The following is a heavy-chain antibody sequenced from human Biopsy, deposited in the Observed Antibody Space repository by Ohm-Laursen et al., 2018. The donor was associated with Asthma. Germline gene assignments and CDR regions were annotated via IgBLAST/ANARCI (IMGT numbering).Heavy chain of an antibody. Sequence: SETLSLTCDVSGGSISVSNWWSWVRQPPGRGLEWIGQIYHLGNANYNPSLKSRVTMSVDKSKNQFSLKLTSVTAADTAVYFCARRWRSHGSSNYYLDQWGQGTLVTVSS. V-gene: IGHV4-4*02. CDR2: IYHLGNA. CDR3: ARRWRSHGSSNYYLDQ. D-gene: IGHD3-22*01. J-gene: IGHJ4*02. CDR1: GGSISVSNW.